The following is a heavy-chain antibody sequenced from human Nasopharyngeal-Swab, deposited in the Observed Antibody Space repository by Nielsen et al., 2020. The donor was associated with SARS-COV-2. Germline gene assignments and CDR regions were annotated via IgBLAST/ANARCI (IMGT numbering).Heavy chain of an antibody. J-gene: IGHJ4*02. D-gene: IGHD1-26*01. V-gene: IGHV4-39*07. Sequence: SETLSLTCTVSGGSISSSSYYWGWIRQPPRKGLEWIGSIYYSGSTYYNPSLKSRVTISVDTSKNQFSLKLSSVTAADTAVYYCARSGIVGAIYYWGQGTLVTVSS. CDR1: GGSISSSSYY. CDR2: IYYSGST. CDR3: ARSGIVGAIYY.